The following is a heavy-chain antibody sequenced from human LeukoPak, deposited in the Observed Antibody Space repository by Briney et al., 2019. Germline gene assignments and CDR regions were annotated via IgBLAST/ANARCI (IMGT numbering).Heavy chain of an antibody. CDR1: GFTFSSYA. CDR2: ISGSGGST. V-gene: IGHV3-23*01. J-gene: IGHJ2*01. CDR3: AKGMYYDFWSGYSIGFDL. Sequence: GGSLRLSCAASGFTFSSYAMSWVRQAAGKGLEWVSAISGSGGSTYYADSVKGRFTISRDNSKNTLFLQMNSLRAEDTAVYFCAKGMYYDFWSGYSIGFDLWGRGTLVTVSS. D-gene: IGHD3-3*01.